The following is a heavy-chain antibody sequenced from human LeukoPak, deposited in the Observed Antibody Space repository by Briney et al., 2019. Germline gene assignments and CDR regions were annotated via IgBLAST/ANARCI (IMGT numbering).Heavy chain of an antibody. V-gene: IGHV4-39*07. J-gene: IGHJ5*02. CDR1: GDSITRSNYY. CDR2: IYYSGAS. CDR3: VRGPNWSDVHNWFDP. D-gene: IGHD1-1*01. Sequence: SETLSLTCTVSGDSITRSNYYWGWIRQPPGKGLEWIGSIYYSGASFYNPSLKSRVTISLDTSKNQFSLKLSSVTAADTAVYYCVRGPNWSDVHNWFDPWGQGTLVTVSS.